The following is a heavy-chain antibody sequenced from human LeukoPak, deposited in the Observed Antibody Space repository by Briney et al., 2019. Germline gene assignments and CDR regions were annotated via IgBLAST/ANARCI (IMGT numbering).Heavy chain of an antibody. J-gene: IGHJ6*02. CDR1: GGSISSYY. Sequence: SETLSLTCTVSGGSISSYYWSWIRQPPGKGLEWIGYIYYSGSTNYNPSLKSRVTISVDTSKNRFSLKLSSVTAAGTAVYYCARGGPDFWSGYRLYGMDVWGQGTTVTVSS. D-gene: IGHD3-3*01. V-gene: IGHV4-59*01. CDR2: IYYSGST. CDR3: ARGGPDFWSGYRLYGMDV.